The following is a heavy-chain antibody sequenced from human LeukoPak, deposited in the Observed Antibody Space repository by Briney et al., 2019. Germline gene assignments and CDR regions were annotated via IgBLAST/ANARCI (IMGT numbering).Heavy chain of an antibody. J-gene: IGHJ4*02. CDR1: GFTFSSYG. Sequence: PGGSLRLSCAASGFTFSSYGMHWVRQAPGKGLEWVAFIRYDGSNKYYADSVKGRFTISRDNSKNTLYLQMNSLRAEDTAVYYCAKRPTRSSSWDYWGQGTLVTVSS. D-gene: IGHD6-13*01. CDR3: AKRPTRSSSWDY. CDR2: IRYDGSNK. V-gene: IGHV3-30*02.